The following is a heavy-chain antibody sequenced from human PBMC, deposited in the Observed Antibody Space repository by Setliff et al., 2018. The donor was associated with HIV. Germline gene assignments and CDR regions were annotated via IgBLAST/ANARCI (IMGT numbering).Heavy chain of an antibody. J-gene: IGHJ3*02. CDR3: ARVGCSSTSCYVHAFDI. CDR2: INGDGSST. Sequence: GGSLRLSCAASGFTFSSSWMHWVRQAPGKGLIWVSRINGDGSSTRSADSVKGRFTISRDNAKNTVYLQMSSLRAEDTAVYYCARVGCSSTSCYVHAFDIWGQGTMVTVSS. CDR1: GFTFSSSW. D-gene: IGHD2-2*01. V-gene: IGHV3-74*01.